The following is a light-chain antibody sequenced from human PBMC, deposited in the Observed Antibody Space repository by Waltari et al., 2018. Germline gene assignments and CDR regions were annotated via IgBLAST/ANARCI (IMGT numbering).Light chain of an antibody. CDR1: QDISNY. Sequence: DLQMTQSPSSLSASVGDSVTITCQASQDISNYLNWYQLKPGKAPKLLIYDASNLETVVPSRFSGSGSGTDFTFTISSLQPEDIATYYCQQYVNLPYTFGQGTRLEIK. V-gene: IGKV1-33*01. CDR3: QQYVNLPYT. CDR2: DAS. J-gene: IGKJ2*01.